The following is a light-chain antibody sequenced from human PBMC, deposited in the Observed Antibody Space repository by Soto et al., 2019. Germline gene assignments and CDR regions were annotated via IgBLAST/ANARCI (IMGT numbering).Light chain of an antibody. J-gene: IGKJ3*01. CDR2: DAS. CDR1: QDISNY. Sequence: DIQMTQSPSSLSASVGDRVTITCQASQDISNYLNWYQQQPGKAPKLLIYDASNLETGVPSRFSGSGSGTDFTFTISSLQPEDIATYYCQQYDNLPFLFTFGPGTKVDIK. CDR3: QQYDNLPFLFT. V-gene: IGKV1-33*01.